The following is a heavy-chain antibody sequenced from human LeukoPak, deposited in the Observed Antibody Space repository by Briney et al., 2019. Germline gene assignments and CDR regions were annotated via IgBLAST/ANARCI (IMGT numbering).Heavy chain of an antibody. CDR2: IKQDGSEK. J-gene: IGHJ3*02. Sequence: GGSLRLSCAASGFTFSSYWMSWVRQAPGKGLEWVANIKQDGSEKYYVDSVKGRFTISRDNAKNSLYLQMNSLRAEDTAVYYCARAGPYDYGDYDAFDIWGQGTMVTVSS. CDR1: GFTFSSYW. V-gene: IGHV3-7*01. D-gene: IGHD4-17*01. CDR3: ARAGPYDYGDYDAFDI.